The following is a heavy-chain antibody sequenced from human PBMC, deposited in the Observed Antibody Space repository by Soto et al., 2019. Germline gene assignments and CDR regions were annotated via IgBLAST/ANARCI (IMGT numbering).Heavy chain of an antibody. J-gene: IGHJ4*02. CDR1: GYTLTSYA. D-gene: IGHD5-18*01. CDR2: INAGNGNT. V-gene: IGHV1-3*05. CDR3: ARDRQLWFFDY. Sequence: QVQLVQSGAEEKKPGASVKVSCKASGYTLTSYAMHWVRQAPGQRLEWMGWINAGNGNTKYSQKFQGRVTITRDTSASTAYMELSSLRSEDTAVYYCARDRQLWFFDYWGQGTLVTVSS.